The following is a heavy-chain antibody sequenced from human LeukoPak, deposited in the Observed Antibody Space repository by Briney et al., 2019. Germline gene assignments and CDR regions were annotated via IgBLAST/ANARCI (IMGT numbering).Heavy chain of an antibody. J-gene: IGHJ4*02. Sequence: SQTLALTCAISGDRVSSNSATWIWIRHSPSRGLEWLGGTYYRSKWYNDYAVSVKSRTTINADTSKNQFSLQLNSVTPEDTAVYYCARAAIDTSGYYSFDYWGQGTLVTVSS. CDR2: TYYRSKWYN. D-gene: IGHD3-22*01. CDR3: ARAAIDTSGYYSFDY. V-gene: IGHV6-1*01. CDR1: GDRVSSNSAT.